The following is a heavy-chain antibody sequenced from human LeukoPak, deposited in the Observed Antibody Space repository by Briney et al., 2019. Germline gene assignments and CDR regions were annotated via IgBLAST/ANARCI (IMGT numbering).Heavy chain of an antibody. CDR2: ISYDGSNK. CDR1: GFTFSSYA. V-gene: IGHV3-30*04. D-gene: IGHD6-6*01. J-gene: IGHJ4*02. Sequence: GGSLRLSCAASGFTFSSYAMHWVRQAPGKGLEWVAVISYDGSNKYYADSVKGRFTISRDNSKNTLYLQMNSLRAEDTAVYYCARARSTSLDYWGQGTLVTVSS. CDR3: ARARSTSLDY.